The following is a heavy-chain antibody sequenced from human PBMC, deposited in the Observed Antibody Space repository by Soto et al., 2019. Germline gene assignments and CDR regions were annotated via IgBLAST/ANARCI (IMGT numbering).Heavy chain of an antibody. CDR1: GGSFSSYY. J-gene: IGHJ4*02. CDR2: IYYSGST. D-gene: IGHD6-13*01. CDR3: ARHSPKYSSSWYYFDY. V-gene: IGHV4-59*08. Sequence: PSETLSLTCAVYGGSFSSYYWSWIRQPPGKGLEWIGYIYYSGSTNYNPSLKSRVTISVDTSKNQFSLKLSSVTAADTAVYYCARHSPKYSSSWYYFDYWGQGTLVTVSS.